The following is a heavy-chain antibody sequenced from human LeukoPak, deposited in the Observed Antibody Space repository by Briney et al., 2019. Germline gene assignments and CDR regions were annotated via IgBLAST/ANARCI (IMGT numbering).Heavy chain of an antibody. J-gene: IGHJ5*02. Sequence: PGGSLRLSCAASGFSFSNYGMSWVRQAPGKGLEWVSSISSGGDNTYYADSVRGRFTISRDNSKNTLYLQLNSLRAEDTAVYYCARGDVLRNFDWFGSLDPWGQGTLVTVSS. D-gene: IGHD3-9*01. CDR1: GFSFSNYG. V-gene: IGHV3-23*01. CDR2: ISSGGDNT. CDR3: ARGDVLRNFDWFGSLDP.